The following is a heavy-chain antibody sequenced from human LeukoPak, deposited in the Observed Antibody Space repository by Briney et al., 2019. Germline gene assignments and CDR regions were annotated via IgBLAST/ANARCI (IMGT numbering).Heavy chain of an antibody. J-gene: IGHJ4*02. Sequence: GGSLRLFCAASGFTFSSYAMSWVRQAPGKGLEWVSAISGSGGSTYYADSVKGRFTISRDNSKNTLYLQMNSLRAEDTAVYYCAKTGCSGGSCYHFDYWGQGTLVTVSS. V-gene: IGHV3-23*01. CDR2: ISGSGGST. CDR1: GFTFSSYA. D-gene: IGHD2-15*01. CDR3: AKTGCSGGSCYHFDY.